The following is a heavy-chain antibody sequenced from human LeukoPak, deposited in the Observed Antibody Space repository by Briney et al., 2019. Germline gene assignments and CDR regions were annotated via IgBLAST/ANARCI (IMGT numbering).Heavy chain of an antibody. CDR1: GFTFSSFW. D-gene: IGHD3-10*01. CDR3: ARDPTWALWFGESGMDV. J-gene: IGHJ6*02. Sequence: GGSLRLSCAASGFTFSSFWMSWVRQAPGKGLEWVSYISSSGSTIYYADSVKGRFTISRDNAKNSLYLQMNSLRAEDTAVYYCARDPTWALWFGESGMDVWGQGTTVTVSS. V-gene: IGHV3-48*04. CDR2: ISSSGSTI.